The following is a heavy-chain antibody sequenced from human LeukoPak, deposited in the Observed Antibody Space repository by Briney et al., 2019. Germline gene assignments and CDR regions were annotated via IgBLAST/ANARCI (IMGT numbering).Heavy chain of an antibody. CDR2: ISGSGGST. CDR1: GFTFSSYA. V-gene: IGHV3-23*01. J-gene: IGHJ5*02. Sequence: PGGSLRLSCAASGFTFSSYAMSWVRQAPGKGLEWVSAISGSGGSTYYADSVKGRFTISRDNSKNTLYLQMNSLRAEDTAVYYCAKDAVKSCTNGVCFTNWFDPWAREPWSPSPQ. CDR3: AKDAVKSCTNGVCFTNWFDP. D-gene: IGHD2-8*01.